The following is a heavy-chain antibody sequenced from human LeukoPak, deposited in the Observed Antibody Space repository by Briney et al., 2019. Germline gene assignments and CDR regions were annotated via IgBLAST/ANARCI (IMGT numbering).Heavy chain of an antibody. V-gene: IGHV1-69*13. CDR1: GGTFSRYA. CDR3: ARDRGDFDY. D-gene: IGHD3-10*01. J-gene: IGHJ4*02. Sequence: SVKVSCKASGGTFSRYAICCVPHGPEQGLEWMGGIIPIFGTANYAQKFQGRVTITADESTSTAYMELSSLRSEDTAVYYCARDRGDFDYWGQGTLVTVSS. CDR2: IIPIFGTA.